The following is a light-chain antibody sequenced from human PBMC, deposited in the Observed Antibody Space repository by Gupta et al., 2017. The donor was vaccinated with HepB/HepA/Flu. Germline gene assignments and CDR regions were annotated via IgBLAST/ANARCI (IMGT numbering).Light chain of an antibody. V-gene: IGLV2-11*01. CDR2: DVS. Sequence: QSALTQPRSVSESPGQSVTISCTGTSSDVGGYNYVSWYQQHPGKAPKLMIYDVSKRPSGVPDRFSGSKSDNTASLTISGLQAEDEADYYCCSYAGSYTFYVFGTGTKVTVL. J-gene: IGLJ1*01. CDR3: CSYAGSYTFYV. CDR1: SSDVGGYNY.